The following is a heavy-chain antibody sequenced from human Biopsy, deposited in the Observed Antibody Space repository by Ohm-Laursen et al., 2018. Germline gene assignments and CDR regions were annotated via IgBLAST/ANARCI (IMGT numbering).Heavy chain of an antibody. V-gene: IGHV1-2*02. J-gene: IGHJ5*02. Sequence: SVKVSCKASGYTFTGHHVHWGRQAPGQGLEWMGWINAKTGDTNYAQKFQGRVTMTRDTSISTAYVDLSSLRSHDTAVYYCTRGGYYYDSLAYYYWFDPWGQGTLVTVSS. CDR2: INAKTGDT. D-gene: IGHD3-22*01. CDR1: GYTFTGHH. CDR3: TRGGYYYDSLAYYYWFDP.